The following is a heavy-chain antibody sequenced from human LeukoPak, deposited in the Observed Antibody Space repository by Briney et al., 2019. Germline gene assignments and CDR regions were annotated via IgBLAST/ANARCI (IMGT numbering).Heavy chain of an antibody. CDR3: ARDVHGDDGSGWFDP. Sequence: SVKVSCKTSGGTFNNSAISWVRQAPGQGLEWLGGIMPLFGTAGYAQKFQGRVTITKDESTRTVYLELTSLTSDDTAVYYCARDVHGDDGSGWFDPWGQGILVPVSS. D-gene: IGHD2-21*02. CDR1: GGTFNNSA. CDR2: IMPLFGTA. V-gene: IGHV1-69*05. J-gene: IGHJ5*02.